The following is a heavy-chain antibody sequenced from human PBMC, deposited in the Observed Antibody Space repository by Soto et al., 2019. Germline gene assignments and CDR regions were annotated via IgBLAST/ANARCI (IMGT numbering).Heavy chain of an antibody. Sequence: GGSLRLSCAASGFTFSSYWMHWVRQAPGKGLVWVSRINSDGSSTSYADSVKGRFTISRDNAKNTLYLQMNSLRAEDTAVYYCARERRYYDFWSGYFYYYYYGMDVWGQGTTVTVSS. CDR1: GFTFSSYW. CDR2: INSDGSST. V-gene: IGHV3-74*01. CDR3: ARERRYYDFWSGYFYYYYYGMDV. D-gene: IGHD3-3*01. J-gene: IGHJ6*02.